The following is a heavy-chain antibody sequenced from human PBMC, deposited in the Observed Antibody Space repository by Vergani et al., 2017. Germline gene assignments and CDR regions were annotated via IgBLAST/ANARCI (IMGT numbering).Heavy chain of an antibody. V-gene: IGHV3-23*01. CDR2: ISGSGGST. Sequence: EVQLLESGGDLVQPGGSLRLSCAASGFTFIMHAMSWVRQAPGKGLEWVSAISGSGGSTYYADSVKGRFTISRDNSKNTLYLQMNSLRAEDTAVYYCAKDPSLGKAGELFDYWGQGTLVTVSS. J-gene: IGHJ4*02. D-gene: IGHD1-26*01. CDR1: GFTFIMHA. CDR3: AKDPSLGKAGELFDY.